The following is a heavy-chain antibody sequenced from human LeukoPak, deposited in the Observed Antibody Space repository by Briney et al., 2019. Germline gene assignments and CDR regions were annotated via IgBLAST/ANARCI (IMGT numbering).Heavy chain of an antibody. CDR1: GASFRSYA. V-gene: IGHV1-69*06. J-gene: IGHJ6*03. CDR2: IIPIFGTP. Sequence: SVKVSCKASGASFRSYAIYWVRQAPGQGLEWMGRIIPIFGTPNYAQRFQGRVTITADIVSSTAYMEVNNLTSEDAAVYFCAKQGALRQDYYMDVWGNGTTVTVSS. CDR3: AKQGALRQDYYMDV.